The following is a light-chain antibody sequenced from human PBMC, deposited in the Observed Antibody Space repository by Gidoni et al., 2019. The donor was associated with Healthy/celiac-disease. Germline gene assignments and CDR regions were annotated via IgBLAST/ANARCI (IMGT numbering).Light chain of an antibody. CDR1: QSVSSY. V-gene: IGKV3-11*01. Sequence: DIVLTQSPATLSLSPGARATLSCRASQSVSSYLAWYQQKAGQAPRLLIYDASNRATGIPARCSGSGAGTDFTLTISSLEPEDFAVYYCQQSSNWPPTFXPXTKVDIK. J-gene: IGKJ3*01. CDR3: QQSSNWPPT. CDR2: DAS.